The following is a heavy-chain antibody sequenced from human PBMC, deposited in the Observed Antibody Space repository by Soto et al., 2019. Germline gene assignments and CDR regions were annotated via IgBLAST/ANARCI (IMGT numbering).Heavy chain of an antibody. D-gene: IGHD6-19*01. CDR3: AKDDPYSSGWIDAFDI. CDR1: GFTFSSYA. Sequence: PGGSLRLSCAASGFTFSSYAMSWVRQAPGKGLEWVSAISGSGGSTYYADSVKGRFTISRDNSKNTLYLQMNSLRAEDTAVYYCAKDDPYSSGWIDAFDIWGQGTMVTVSS. CDR2: ISGSGGST. V-gene: IGHV3-23*01. J-gene: IGHJ3*02.